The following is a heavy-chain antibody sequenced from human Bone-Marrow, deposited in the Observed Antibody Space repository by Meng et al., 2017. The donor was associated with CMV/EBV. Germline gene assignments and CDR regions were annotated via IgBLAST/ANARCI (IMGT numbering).Heavy chain of an antibody. CDR1: GGSISSGSYY. J-gene: IGHJ4*02. V-gene: IGHV4-61*02. D-gene: IGHD6-13*01. CDR2: IYTSGST. CDR3: ARDQGPYSSSWYFGY. Sequence: QVQLHEAGAGLVKPSQTLSRTCTVSGGSISSGSYYWSWIRQPAGKGLEWIGRIYTSGSTNYNPSLKSRVTISVDTSKNQFSLKLSSVNAADTAVYYCARDQGPYSSSWYFGYWGQGTLVTVSS.